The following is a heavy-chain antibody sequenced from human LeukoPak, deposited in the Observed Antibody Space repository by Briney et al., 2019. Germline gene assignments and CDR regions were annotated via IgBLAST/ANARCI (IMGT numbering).Heavy chain of an antibody. D-gene: IGHD3/OR15-3a*01. CDR3: ARDGDWEGTYDD. CDR1: GFTFSSYS. Sequence: GGSLRLSCAASGFTFSSYSMNWVRQAPGKGLEWVSSISSSSSYIYYADSVKGRFTISRDNAKNSLYLQMNSLRAEDTAVYYCARDGDWEGTYDDWGQGTLVTVSS. V-gene: IGHV3-21*01. CDR2: ISSSSSYI. J-gene: IGHJ4*02.